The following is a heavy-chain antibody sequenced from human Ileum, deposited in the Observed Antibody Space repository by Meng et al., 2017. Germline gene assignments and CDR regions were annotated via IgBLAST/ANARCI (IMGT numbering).Heavy chain of an antibody. CDR3: AGPQGSGWYLGS. V-gene: IGHV4-39*07. D-gene: IGHD6-19*01. CDR2: IYYSGST. Sequence: SETLSLTCTVSGGSISSSSYYWGWIRQPPGKGLEWIGSIYYSGSTYYNPSLKSRVTISVDTSKNQFSLKLSSVTAADTAVYYCAGPQGSGWYLGSRGQGTLVTVSS. J-gene: IGHJ4*02. CDR1: GGSISSSSYY.